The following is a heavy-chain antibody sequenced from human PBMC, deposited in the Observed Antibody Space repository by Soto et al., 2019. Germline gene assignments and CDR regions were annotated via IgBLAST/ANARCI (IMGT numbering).Heavy chain of an antibody. Sequence: ASVKVSCKASGYTFTSYAMHWVRQAPGQRLEWMGWINAGNGNTKYSQKFQGRVTITRDTSASTAYMELSSLRSEDTAVYYCARNLQQTPRRYYNYYCMDVWGKGTTVTVSS. J-gene: IGHJ6*03. V-gene: IGHV1-3*01. CDR3: ARNLQQTPRRYYNYYCMDV. CDR1: GYTFTSYA. CDR2: INAGNGNT. D-gene: IGHD2-15*01.